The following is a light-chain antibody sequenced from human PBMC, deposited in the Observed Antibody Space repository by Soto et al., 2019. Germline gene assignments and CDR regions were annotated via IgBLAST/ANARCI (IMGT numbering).Light chain of an antibody. V-gene: IGKV3-15*01. CDR1: QSISSN. Sequence: EILLTQSPATLSVSPGERATLSCRASQSISSNLAWYQQKPGQAPRLLIFRTSSRDTGFPARFSGSGSGTEFNLTISRLQSEDFEVFYCQQYGTSEIIFGQGTRLEIK. CDR2: RTS. J-gene: IGKJ5*01. CDR3: QQYGTSEII.